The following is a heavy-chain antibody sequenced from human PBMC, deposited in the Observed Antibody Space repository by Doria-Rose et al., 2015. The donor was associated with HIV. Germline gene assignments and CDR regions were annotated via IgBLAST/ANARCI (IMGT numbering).Heavy chain of an antibody. CDR3: ARVAAGTMAY. D-gene: IGHD6-25*01. J-gene: IGHJ4*02. Sequence: LQPSETLSLTCAVYGGSFSTFYWSWIRQAPGKGLEWIGEISHSGSTNYNPSLKSRVTISVDTSKNQFSLNVTSVIDADTGIYYCARVAAGTMAYWGQGTLVTVSS. CDR1: GGSFSTFY. CDR2: ISHSGST. V-gene: IGHV4-34*01.